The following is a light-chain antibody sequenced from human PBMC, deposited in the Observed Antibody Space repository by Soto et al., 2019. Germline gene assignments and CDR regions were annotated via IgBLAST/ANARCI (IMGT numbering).Light chain of an antibody. CDR3: LQHYSWPWT. J-gene: IGKJ1*01. CDR2: RIF. V-gene: IGKV3-15*01. Sequence: EIVMTQSPGTVSVFPGETVTLSCRASQSVSGYLDWFHQKPGQAPRLVLLRIFTRAIGVPARFSGSGSETEFTRTIGGLQSEDSGVYYCLQHYSWPWTFGQGTKVEIK. CDR1: QSVSGY.